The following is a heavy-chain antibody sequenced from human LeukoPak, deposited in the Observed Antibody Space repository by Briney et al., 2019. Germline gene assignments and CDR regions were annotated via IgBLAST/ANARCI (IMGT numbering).Heavy chain of an antibody. J-gene: IGHJ4*02. CDR1: GGSISSYY. CDR3: ATAAAPAHFDY. D-gene: IGHD2-2*01. CDR2: IYYSGST. V-gene: IGHV4-59*12. Sequence: SETLSLTCTVSGGSISSYYWSWLRQPPGKGLEWIGSIYYSGSTYYNPSLKSRVTISVDTSKNQFSLKLSSVTAADTAVYYCATAAAPAHFDYWGQGTLVTVSS.